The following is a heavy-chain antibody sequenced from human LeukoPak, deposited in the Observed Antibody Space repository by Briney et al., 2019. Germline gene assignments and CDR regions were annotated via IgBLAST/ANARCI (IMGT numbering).Heavy chain of an antibody. CDR2: INPNSGGT. V-gene: IGHV1-2*02. J-gene: IGHJ3*02. Sequence: ASVKVSCKASGYTFTGYYMHWVRQAPGQGLEWMGWINPNSGGTNYAQKFQGRVTMTRDTSISTAYMELSGLRSDDTAVYYCARGGGLWYDFWGGYSHGAFDIWGQGTMVTVSS. D-gene: IGHD3-3*01. CDR3: ARGGGLWYDFWGGYSHGAFDI. CDR1: GYTFTGYY.